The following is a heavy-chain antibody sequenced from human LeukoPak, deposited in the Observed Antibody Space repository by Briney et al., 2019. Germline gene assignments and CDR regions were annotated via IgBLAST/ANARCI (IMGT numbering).Heavy chain of an antibody. V-gene: IGHV4-59*01. Sequence: SETLSLTCTVPGGSISSYYWSWIRQPPGKGLEWIGYIYYSGSTNYNPSLKSRVTISVDTSKNQFSLKLSSVTAADTAVYYCAREGYGSGSYYYYYYYMDVWGKGTTVTVSS. D-gene: IGHD3-10*01. CDR1: GGSISSYY. J-gene: IGHJ6*03. CDR2: IYYSGST. CDR3: AREGYGSGSYYYYYYYMDV.